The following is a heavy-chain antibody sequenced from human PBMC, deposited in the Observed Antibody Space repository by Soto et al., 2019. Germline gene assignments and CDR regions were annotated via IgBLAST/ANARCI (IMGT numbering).Heavy chain of an antibody. Sequence: SETLSLTCALYGGSFSGYYWSWLSQPPGKGLEWIGEINHSGSTNYNPSHKSRVTISVDTSKNQFSLKLSSVTAADTAVYYCARGAEYYDFWSGSNWFDPWGQGTLVTVSS. J-gene: IGHJ5*02. CDR3: ARGAEYYDFWSGSNWFDP. D-gene: IGHD3-3*01. V-gene: IGHV4-34*01. CDR1: GGSFSGYY. CDR2: INHSGST.